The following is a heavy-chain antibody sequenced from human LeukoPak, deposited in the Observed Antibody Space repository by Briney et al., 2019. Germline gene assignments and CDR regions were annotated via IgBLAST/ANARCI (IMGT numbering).Heavy chain of an antibody. CDR3: AKAKSVTTYLGYFDY. CDR1: GLTFSSYG. J-gene: IGHJ4*02. D-gene: IGHD4-17*01. V-gene: IGHV3-30*02. CDR2: IWYDGSNK. Sequence: GGSLRLSCAASGLTFSSYGMHWVRQAPGKGLEWVAVIWYDGSNKYYADSVKGRFTISRDNSKNTLYLQMNSLRAEDTAVYYCAKAKSVTTYLGYFDYWGQGTLVTVSS.